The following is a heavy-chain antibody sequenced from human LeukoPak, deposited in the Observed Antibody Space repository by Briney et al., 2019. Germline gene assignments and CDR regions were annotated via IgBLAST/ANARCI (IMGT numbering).Heavy chain of an antibody. V-gene: IGHV3-21*01. J-gene: IGHJ2*01. D-gene: IGHD6-19*01. CDR2: ISSSSSYI. Sequence: PGGSLRLSCAASGFTFSSYSMYWVRQAPGKGLEWVSSISSSSSYIYYAGSVKGRFTISRDNARNSLYLQMNSLRAEDTAVYYCARYRSSHWYFDLWGRGTLVTVSS. CDR1: GFTFSSYS. CDR3: ARYRSSHWYFDL.